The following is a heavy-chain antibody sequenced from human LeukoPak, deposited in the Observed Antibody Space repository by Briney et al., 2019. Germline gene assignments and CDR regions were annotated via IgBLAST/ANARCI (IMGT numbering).Heavy chain of an antibody. J-gene: IGHJ3*02. CDR3: ARAQRCTNGVCYIFRDAFDI. CDR2: IYTSGST. V-gene: IGHV4-4*07. D-gene: IGHD2-8*01. CDR1: GGSISSCY. Sequence: SETLSLTCTVSGGSISSCYWSWIRQPAGKGLEWIGRIYTSGSTNYNPSLKSRVTMSVDTSKNQFSLKLSSVTAADTAVYYCARAQRCTNGVCYIFRDAFDIWGQGTMVTVSS.